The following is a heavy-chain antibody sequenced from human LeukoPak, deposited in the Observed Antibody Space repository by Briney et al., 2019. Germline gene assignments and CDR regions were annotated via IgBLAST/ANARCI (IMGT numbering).Heavy chain of an antibody. CDR1: GGSISSSSYY. V-gene: IGHV4-39*07. D-gene: IGHD1-1*01. J-gene: IGHJ4*02. CDR3: ARIKPYNWNDGINFFDY. Sequence: SETLSLTCTVSGGSISSSSYYWGWIRQPPGKGLEWIGSIYYSGSTYYNPSLKSRVTISVDTSKNQFSLKLSSVTAADTAVYYCARIKPYNWNDGINFFDYWGQGTLVTVSS. CDR2: IYYSGST.